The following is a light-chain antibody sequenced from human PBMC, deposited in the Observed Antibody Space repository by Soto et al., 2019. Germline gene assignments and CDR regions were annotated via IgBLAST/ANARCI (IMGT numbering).Light chain of an antibody. Sequence: SYALTQPPSVSVAPGQTARLTCGGDNIGGKSVHWYQQKPGQAPVLVVYDDSDRPSGIPQRFSGSNSGNTAALTVSWVEAGDEADYYCQVWDATIDHVVFGGGTKVTVL. CDR1: NIGGKS. V-gene: IGLV3-21*02. CDR2: DDS. J-gene: IGLJ2*01. CDR3: QVWDATIDHVV.